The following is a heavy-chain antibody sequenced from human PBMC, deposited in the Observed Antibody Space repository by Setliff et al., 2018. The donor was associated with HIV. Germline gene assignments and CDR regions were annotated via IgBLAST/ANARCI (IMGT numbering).Heavy chain of an antibody. Sequence: PSETLSLTCTVSGGSISSHYWSWSRQPPGKGLEWIGYLYHSGSANYNPYLKSRVTISGDTSKNQFSLKLSSVTAADTAIYYCARHGHFYDSSSSDAFAIWGHGTMVTVS. CDR2: LYHSGSA. D-gene: IGHD3-22*01. CDR3: ARHGHFYDSSSSDAFAI. V-gene: IGHV4-59*11. J-gene: IGHJ3*02. CDR1: GGSISSHY.